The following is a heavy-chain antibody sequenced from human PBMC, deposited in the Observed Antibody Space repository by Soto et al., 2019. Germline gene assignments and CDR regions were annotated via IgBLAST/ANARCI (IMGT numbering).Heavy chain of an antibody. V-gene: IGHV1-8*01. CDR2: MNPNSGNT. Sequence: QAPLVQSGAEVRKPGASVKVSCKASGYTFTGYDINWVRQATGQGLEWMGWMNPNSGNTGYAQNFQGRVTMTRDNSITTAYMELTSPRDHDSAVYYCAGEKVGTTGIDFWGQGTLVTVSS. D-gene: IGHD1-26*01. CDR1: GYTFTGYD. CDR3: AGEKVGTTGIDF. J-gene: IGHJ4*02.